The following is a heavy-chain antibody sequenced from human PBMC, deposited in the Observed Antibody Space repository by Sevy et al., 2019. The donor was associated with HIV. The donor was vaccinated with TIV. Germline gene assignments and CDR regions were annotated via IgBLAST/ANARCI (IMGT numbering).Heavy chain of an antibody. D-gene: IGHD1-26*01. CDR2: TYYRSQWFN. CDR3: ARDRELGTTWSFFDY. J-gene: IGHJ4*02. CDR1: GDSVSSNSAA. V-gene: IGHV6-1*01. Sequence: SQTLSLTCAISGDSVSSNSAAWNWIRQSRSRGLEWLGRTYYRSQWFNNYAVSLKSRITINADTSKNQFSLQLISVTPEDTAVYFCARDRELGTTWSFFDYWGQGTLVTVSS.